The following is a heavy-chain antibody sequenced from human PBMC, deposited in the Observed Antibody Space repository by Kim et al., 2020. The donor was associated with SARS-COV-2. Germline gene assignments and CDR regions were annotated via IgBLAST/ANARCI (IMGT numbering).Heavy chain of an antibody. Sequence: SETLSLTCTVSGGSISSSSYYWGWIRQPPGKGLEWIGSIYYSGSTYYNPSLKSRVTISVDTSKNQFSLKLSSVTAADTAVYYCASGTYYYYSSGYGDIDPWGQGTLVTVSS. V-gene: IGHV4-39*01. J-gene: IGHJ5*02. CDR2: IYYSGST. D-gene: IGHD3-22*01. CDR1: GGSISSSSYY. CDR3: ASGTYYYYSSGYGDIDP.